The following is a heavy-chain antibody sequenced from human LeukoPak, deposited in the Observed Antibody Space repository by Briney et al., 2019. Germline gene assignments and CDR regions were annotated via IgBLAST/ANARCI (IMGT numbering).Heavy chain of an antibody. D-gene: IGHD3-22*01. Sequence: GGSLRLSCAASGFTVNNNYMSWVRQGPGKGVEWVSVIYSSGSTYYADSVKGRFTISRDISKNSLYLQMTSLRAEGTAVYYCARDLGYYASSANWGQGTLVTVSS. CDR3: ARDLGYYASSAN. CDR1: GFTVNNNY. V-gene: IGHV3-53*01. CDR2: IYSSGST. J-gene: IGHJ4*02.